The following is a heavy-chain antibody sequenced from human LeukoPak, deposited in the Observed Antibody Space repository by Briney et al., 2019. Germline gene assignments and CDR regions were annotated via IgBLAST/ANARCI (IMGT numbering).Heavy chain of an antibody. J-gene: IGHJ5*02. Sequence: ASVKVSCKASGYIFTSYSISWVRQAPGQGLEWMGWISAYNGDTNYVQKLQGRVTMTTDTSTSTAYMELKSLRSDDTAVYYCARDIAAAGTPWFDPWGQGTLVTVSS. CDR2: ISAYNGDT. D-gene: IGHD6-13*01. CDR3: ARDIAAAGTPWFDP. CDR1: GYIFTSYS. V-gene: IGHV1-18*01.